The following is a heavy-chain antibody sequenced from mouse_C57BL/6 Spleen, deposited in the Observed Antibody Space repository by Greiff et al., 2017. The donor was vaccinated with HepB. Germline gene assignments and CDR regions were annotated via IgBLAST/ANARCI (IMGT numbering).Heavy chain of an antibody. CDR1: GFTFSSYG. CDR2: ISSGGSYT. Sequence: EVKLVESGGDLVKPGGSLKLSCAASGFTFSSYGMSWVRQTPDKRLEWVATISSGGSYTYYPDNVKGRFTISRDNAKNTLYLQMSSLKSEDTAMYYCARHRTGTGGYYFDYWGQGTTLTVSS. D-gene: IGHD4-1*01. V-gene: IGHV5-6*01. CDR3: ARHRTGTGGYYFDY. J-gene: IGHJ2*01.